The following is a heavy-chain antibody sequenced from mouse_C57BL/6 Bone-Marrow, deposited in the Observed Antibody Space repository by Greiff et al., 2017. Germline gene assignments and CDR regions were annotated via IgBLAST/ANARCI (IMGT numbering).Heavy chain of an antibody. J-gene: IGHJ4*01. D-gene: IGHD2-3*01. CDR2: IYPSDSET. CDR3: ARKGWLPYAMDY. V-gene: IGHV1-61*01. Sequence: VQLQQSGAELVRPGSSVKLSCKASGYTFTSYWMDWVKQRPGQGLEWIGNIYPSDSETHYNQTFKDKATLTVDKSSSTAYMQLSSLTSEDSAVYYCARKGWLPYAMDYWGQGTSVTVSS. CDR1: GYTFTSYW.